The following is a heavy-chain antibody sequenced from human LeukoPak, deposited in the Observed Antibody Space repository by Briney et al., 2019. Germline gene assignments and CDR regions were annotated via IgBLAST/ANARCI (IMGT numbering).Heavy chain of an antibody. CDR3: ATGSGYYYDH. J-gene: IGHJ4*02. V-gene: IGHV3-74*01. D-gene: IGHD3-22*01. Sequence: GGSLRLSCAASGNYWMHWVRQAPGKGLVWVSHINSDGSWTSYADSVKGRFTISKDNAKNTVYLQMNSLRAEDTAVYYCATGSGYYYDHWGQGTLVTVSS. CDR2: INSDGSWT. CDR1: GNYW.